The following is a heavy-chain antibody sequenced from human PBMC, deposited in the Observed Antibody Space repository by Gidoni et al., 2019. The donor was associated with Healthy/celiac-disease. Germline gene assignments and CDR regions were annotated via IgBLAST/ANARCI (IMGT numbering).Heavy chain of an antibody. CDR1: GGCISISY. Sequence: QVQLQASGPGLVTPSETLSLTCAVSGGCISISYWSWIRQPPGKGLEWIGYIYYSGSTNYNPSRKSRFTISVDTSKNQFSLKLSSVTAADTAVYSWARGLSELYALGAGVYYSPLFDYWGQGTLVTVSS. J-gene: IGHJ4*02. V-gene: IGHV4-59*01. CDR2: IYYSGST. CDR3: ARGLSELYALGAGVYYSPLFDY. D-gene: IGHD3-22*01.